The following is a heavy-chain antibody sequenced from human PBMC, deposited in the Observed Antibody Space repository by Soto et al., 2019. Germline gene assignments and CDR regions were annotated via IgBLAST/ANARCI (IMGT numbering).Heavy chain of an antibody. D-gene: IGHD3-10*01. Sequence: EVQLLESGGGLVQPGGSLRLSCGASGFTFTNYAMSWVRQAPGKGRGWASTASGSGASTYYADSVKGRFTISRDNSKNTLYLQMKSLRIEDTAVYYCAKVAVRGVVVSNFDSWGQGTLVTVSS. CDR3: AKVAVRGVVVSNFDS. V-gene: IGHV3-23*01. CDR1: GFTFTNYA. J-gene: IGHJ4*02. CDR2: ASGSGAST.